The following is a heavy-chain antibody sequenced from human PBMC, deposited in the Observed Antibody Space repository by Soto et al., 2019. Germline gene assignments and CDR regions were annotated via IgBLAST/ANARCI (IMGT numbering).Heavy chain of an antibody. D-gene: IGHD1-26*01. V-gene: IGHV3-48*03. Sequence: GGSLRLSCAASGFTFSSYEMNWVRQAPGKGLEWVSYITTSGSITYYADSVKGRFTISRDNAKNSLYLQMNSLRAEDTAVYYCARARDRSVGFDYWGQGTLVTVSS. CDR2: ITTSGSIT. J-gene: IGHJ4*02. CDR3: ARARDRSVGFDY. CDR1: GFTFSSYE.